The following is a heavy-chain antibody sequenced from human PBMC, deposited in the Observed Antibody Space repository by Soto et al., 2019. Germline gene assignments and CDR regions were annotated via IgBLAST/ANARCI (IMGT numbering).Heavy chain of an antibody. CDR2: INHSGST. D-gene: IGHD3-10*01. Sequence: QVQLQQWGAGLLKPSETLSLTCAVYGGSFSGYYWSWIRQPPGKGLEWIGEINHSGSTNYNPSLKSRVTLSVDTSKNQFSLKLSSVTAADTAVYYCARGITMVRGVIDYWGQGTLVTVSS. CDR3: ARGITMVRGVIDY. CDR1: GGSFSGYY. V-gene: IGHV4-34*01. J-gene: IGHJ4*02.